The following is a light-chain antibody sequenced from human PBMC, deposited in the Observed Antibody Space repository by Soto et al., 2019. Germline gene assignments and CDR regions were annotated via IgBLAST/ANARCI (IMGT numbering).Light chain of an antibody. CDR1: SSNIGAGYD. Sequence: QSVLTQPPSVSGAPGQRVTISCTGSSSNIGAGYDVHWYQQLPGTAPKLLIYGNSNRPSGVPDRLSGSKSGTSAALAITGLQAEDEADYYCQSYDSSLSVVLFGGGTKLTVL. J-gene: IGLJ2*01. CDR3: QSYDSSLSVVL. V-gene: IGLV1-40*01. CDR2: GNS.